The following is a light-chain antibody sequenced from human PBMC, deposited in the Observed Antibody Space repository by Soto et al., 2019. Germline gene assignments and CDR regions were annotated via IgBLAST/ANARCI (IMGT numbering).Light chain of an antibody. CDR2: DTS. V-gene: IGKV3-11*01. CDR1: ETIRGL. J-gene: IGKJ5*01. CDR3: QHYVERSPIT. Sequence: IVLSQSPATLSLSPAERATLSSRASETIRGLLAWYQQGPGQPPRLLIYDTSNRATGSPARFSGSGSGTDFTLTISRLEPEDFALYYCQHYVERSPITFGQGTRL.